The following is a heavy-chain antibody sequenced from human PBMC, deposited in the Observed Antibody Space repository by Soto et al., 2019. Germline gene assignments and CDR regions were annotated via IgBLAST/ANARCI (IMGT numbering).Heavy chain of an antibody. CDR3: ATAYYFGSGTSYTLYY. Sequence: PXGPLVPACTASGFTFSNYGMHWVRQARGKGLEWVAAISDDGVSKYYADSVQGRFTISRDNSESAVFLQMNSLRPDDTALYFCATAYYFGSGTSYTLYYWGQGTQVTVYS. V-gene: IGHV3-30*03. CDR2: ISDDGVSK. J-gene: IGHJ4*02. D-gene: IGHD3-10*01. CDR1: GFTFSNYG.